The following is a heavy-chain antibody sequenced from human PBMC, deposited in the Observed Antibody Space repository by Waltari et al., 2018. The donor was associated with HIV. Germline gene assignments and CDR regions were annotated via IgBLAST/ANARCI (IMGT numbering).Heavy chain of an antibody. CDR3: ARVPLTGLVRGYFDY. V-gene: IGHV4-34*01. CDR1: GGSFSGYY. D-gene: IGHD6-19*01. Sequence: QVQLQQWGAGLLKPSETLSLTCAVYGGSFSGYYWSWIRQPPGKGLEWIDEINHSGSTNYNPSLKSRVTISVDTSKNQFSLKLSSVTAADTAVYYCARVPLTGLVRGYFDYWGQGTLVTVSS. J-gene: IGHJ4*02. CDR2: INHSGST.